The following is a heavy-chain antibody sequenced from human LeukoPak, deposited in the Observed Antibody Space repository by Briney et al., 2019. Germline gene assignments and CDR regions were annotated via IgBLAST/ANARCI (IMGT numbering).Heavy chain of an antibody. V-gene: IGHV3-23*01. J-gene: IGHJ4*02. CDR3: AKGGLTATRDYIDY. CDR1: GFTFTTYA. CDR2: VSGSGGST. D-gene: IGHD6-13*01. Sequence: GGSLRLSCAASGFTFTTYAMSWVRQAPGKGLEWVSAVSGSGGSTYYADSVKGRFTISRDNSKNTLFLQMNSLRADDTAVYYCAKGGLTATRDYIDYWGQGTLVTVSS.